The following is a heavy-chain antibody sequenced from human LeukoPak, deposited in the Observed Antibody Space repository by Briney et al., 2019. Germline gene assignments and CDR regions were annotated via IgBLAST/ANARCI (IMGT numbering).Heavy chain of an antibody. D-gene: IGHD2-15*01. CDR1: GFTLSSYW. Sequence: GGSLRLSCAASGFTLSSYWMIWVRQAPGKGQEWVANIKRDGSEISYVDSVKGRFTISRDNAKNSLYLQMNSLRAEDTAVYYCVRGNPFGGYWGQGTLVTVSS. V-gene: IGHV3-7*03. CDR2: IKRDGSEI. CDR3: VRGNPFGGY. J-gene: IGHJ4*02.